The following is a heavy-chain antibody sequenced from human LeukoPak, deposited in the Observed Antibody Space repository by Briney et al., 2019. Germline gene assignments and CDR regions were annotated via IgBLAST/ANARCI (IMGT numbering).Heavy chain of an antibody. J-gene: IGHJ5*02. D-gene: IGHD3-16*01. V-gene: IGHV3-30*02. CDR3: AKDGIMHSNGPPEFDP. CDR1: GFIFRSYG. CDR2: IHFDGSNE. Sequence: GGPLRLSCVASGFIFRSYGIHWVRQAPGKGLEWVTFIHFDGSNEYYADFVKGRFTISRDNSKNTVYLQMNSLRAEDTAVYYCAKDGIMHSNGPPEFDPWGQGTLVSVSS.